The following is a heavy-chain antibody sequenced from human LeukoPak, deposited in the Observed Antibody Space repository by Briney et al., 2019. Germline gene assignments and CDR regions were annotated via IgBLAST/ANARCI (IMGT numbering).Heavy chain of an antibody. D-gene: IGHD3-10*01. Sequence: TGGSLRLSCAASGFTSSNAWMSWVRQAPGKGLEWVGRIKSKTDGGTTDYAAPVKGRFTISRDDSKNTLYLQMNSLKTEDTAVYYCTTFLTYYYGSGSYMFDYWGQGTLVTVSS. CDR2: IKSKTDGGTT. CDR1: GFTSSNAW. J-gene: IGHJ4*02. CDR3: TTFLTYYYGSGSYMFDY. V-gene: IGHV3-15*01.